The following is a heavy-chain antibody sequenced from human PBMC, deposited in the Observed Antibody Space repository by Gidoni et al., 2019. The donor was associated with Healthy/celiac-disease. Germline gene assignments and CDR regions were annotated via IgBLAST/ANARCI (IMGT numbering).Heavy chain of an antibody. V-gene: IGHV1-2*02. Sequence: QVQLVQSGAEVKKPGASVKVSCKASGYTFTGHYMHWVRQAPGQGLEWMGWINPNSGGTNYAQKFQGRVTMTRDTSISTAYMELSRLRSDDTAVYYCARDPGFKQWLAPNYYMDVWGKGTTVTVSS. CDR1: GYTFTGHY. J-gene: IGHJ6*03. CDR3: ARDPGFKQWLAPNYYMDV. D-gene: IGHD6-19*01. CDR2: INPNSGGT.